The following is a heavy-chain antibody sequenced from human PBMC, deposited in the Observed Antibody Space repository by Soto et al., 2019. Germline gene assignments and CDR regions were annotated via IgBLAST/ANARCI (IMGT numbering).Heavy chain of an antibody. D-gene: IGHD4-17*01. CDR3: ARPNRVDYGDYDQSYYYYGMDV. CDR2: INSDGSST. V-gene: IGHV3-74*01. J-gene: IGHJ6*02. Sequence: WGSLRLSCAASGFTFSSYWMHWVRQAPGKGLVWVSRINSDGSSTSYADSVKGRFTISRDNAKNTLYLQMNSLRAEDTAVYYCARPNRVDYGDYDQSYYYYGMDVWGQGTTVTVSS. CDR1: GFTFSSYW.